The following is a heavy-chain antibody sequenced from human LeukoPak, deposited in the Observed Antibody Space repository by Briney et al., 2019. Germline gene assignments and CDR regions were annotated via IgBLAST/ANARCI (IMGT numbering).Heavy chain of an antibody. CDR2: IRAYNDDT. CDR1: GYTFTSYA. Sequence: GAPVKVSCKASGYTFTSYAINWVRQAPGHGLEWLGWIRAYNDDTNYAPKFQGRVIMSTDTSANTAYMVLRNLRSDDTAVYYCARDPLEYFDSSNHGHWGQGTLLTVSS. CDR3: ARDPLEYFDSSNHGH. J-gene: IGHJ4*02. V-gene: IGHV1-18*01. D-gene: IGHD3-22*01.